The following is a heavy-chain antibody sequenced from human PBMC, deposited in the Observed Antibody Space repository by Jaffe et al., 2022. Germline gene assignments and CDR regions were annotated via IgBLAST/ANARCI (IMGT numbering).Heavy chain of an antibody. CDR1: GFSINADGVG. J-gene: IGHJ4*02. V-gene: IGHV2-5*01. D-gene: IGHD3-9*01. CDR3: ARRLTVLKSFDMFDS. Sequence: QITLKESGPTLVKPTQTLTLTCTFSGFSINADGVGVGWIRQPPGKALEWLALTYWNDDKRYRPSLRSRLTITKDTSNNQVVLTMTNMDPVDTATYYCARRLTVLKSFDMFDSWGQGTLVTVSS. CDR2: TYWNDDK.